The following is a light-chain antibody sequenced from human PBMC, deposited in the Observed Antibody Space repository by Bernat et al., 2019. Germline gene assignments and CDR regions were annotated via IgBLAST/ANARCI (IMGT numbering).Light chain of an antibody. J-gene: IGKJ3*01. V-gene: IGKV1-17*01. CDR3: LQHHTYPFT. CDR2: TAF. Sequence: DIQMTQSPSSLSASVGDRVTITCRASQDIGNDLGWYQQKPGKAPERLIFTAFTLQSGVPSRFSGHASGAEFTLTISSLQPEDFATYYCLQHHTYPFTFGPGTKVDIK. CDR1: QDIGND.